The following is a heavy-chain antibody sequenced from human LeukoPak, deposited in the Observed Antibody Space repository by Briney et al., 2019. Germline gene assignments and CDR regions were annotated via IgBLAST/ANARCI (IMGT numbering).Heavy chain of an antibody. CDR2: INPNSGGT. V-gene: IGHV1-2*02. J-gene: IGHJ4*02. D-gene: IGHD6-19*01. Sequence: ASVKVSCKASGYTFTGYYMHWVRQAPGQGLEWMGWINPNSGGTDYAQKFQGGVTMTRDTSISTAYMELSRLRSDDTAVYYCARVRRGAVAGADYWGQGTLVTVSS. CDR3: ARVRRGAVAGADY. CDR1: GYTFTGYY.